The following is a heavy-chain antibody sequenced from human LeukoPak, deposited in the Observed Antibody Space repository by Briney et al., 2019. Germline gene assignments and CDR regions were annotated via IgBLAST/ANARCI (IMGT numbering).Heavy chain of an antibody. J-gene: IGHJ6*03. V-gene: IGHV4-59*01. Sequence: PSETLSLTCAVSGGSISSYYWSWFRQPPGKGLEWIGYIYYSGSTNYNPSPKSRVTISVDTTKKQFSLKLLSVNAADTAVYYCARESCSGGSCYPGGYYYYYYMDVWGKGTTVTVSS. D-gene: IGHD2-15*01. CDR2: IYYSGST. CDR1: GGSISSYY. CDR3: ARESCSGGSCYPGGYYYYYYMDV.